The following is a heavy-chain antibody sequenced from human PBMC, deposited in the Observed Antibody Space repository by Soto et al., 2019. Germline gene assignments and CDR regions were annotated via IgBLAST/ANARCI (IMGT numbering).Heavy chain of an antibody. CDR1: GFTFRSYA. V-gene: IGHV3-23*01. CDR2: ISGSGGST. Sequence: PGGSLRLSCAASGFTFRSYAMSWVRQAPGKGLEWVSAISGSGGSTYYADSVKGRFTISRDNSKNTLYLQMNSLRAEDTAVYYCAKWSDYRGPYYYYMDVWGKGTTVTVSS. CDR3: AKWSDYRGPYYYYMDV. D-gene: IGHD4-4*01. J-gene: IGHJ6*03.